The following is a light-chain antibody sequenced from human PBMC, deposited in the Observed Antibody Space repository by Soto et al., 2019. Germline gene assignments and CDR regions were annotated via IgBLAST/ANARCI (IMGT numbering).Light chain of an antibody. J-gene: IGLJ3*02. V-gene: IGLV2-14*01. Sequence: QSALTQPASVSGSPGQSITMSGTGTSSDVGGYNYVSWYQQHPGKAPKLMIYEVSNRPSGVSNRFSGSKSGNTASLTISGLQAEDEADYYCSSYTSSSTLFGGGTQLTVL. CDR1: SSDVGGYNY. CDR2: EVS. CDR3: SSYTSSSTL.